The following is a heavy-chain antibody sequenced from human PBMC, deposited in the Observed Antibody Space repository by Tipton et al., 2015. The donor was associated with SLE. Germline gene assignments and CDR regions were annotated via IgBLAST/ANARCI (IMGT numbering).Heavy chain of an antibody. Sequence: LRLSCTVSGGSISSHYWSWIRQPPGKGLEWIGYIYYSGSTNYNPSLKSRVTISVDTSKNQFSLKLSSVTAADTAVYYCARDIAYCGGDCYSTAFDIWGQGTMVTVSS. V-gene: IGHV4-59*11. CDR3: ARDIAYCGGDCYSTAFDI. CDR2: IYYSGST. D-gene: IGHD2-21*01. J-gene: IGHJ3*02. CDR1: GGSISSHY.